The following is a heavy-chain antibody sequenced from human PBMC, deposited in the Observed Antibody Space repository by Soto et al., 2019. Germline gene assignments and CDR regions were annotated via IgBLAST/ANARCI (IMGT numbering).Heavy chain of an antibody. CDR1: GFTFISYA. V-gene: IGHV3-30-3*01. D-gene: IGHD3-10*01. CDR2: ISFDGSTE. J-gene: IGHJ6*02. Sequence: QVQLVESGGGVVQPGRSLRLSCAATGFTFISYAMHWFRQAPGKGLEWVAVISFDGSTEYYADSVKGRFTISRDNSKNTVYLQMNSLRSEHTAVYYCARSRHGSGSYTHFYYGLDVWGQGTTVTVSS. CDR3: ARSRHGSGSYTHFYYGLDV.